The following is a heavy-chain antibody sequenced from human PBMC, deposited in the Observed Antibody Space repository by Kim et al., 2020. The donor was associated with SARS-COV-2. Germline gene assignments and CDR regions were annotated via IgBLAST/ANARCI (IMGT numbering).Heavy chain of an antibody. V-gene: IGHV7-4-1*02. D-gene: IGHD3-10*01. CDR2: INTNTGNP. CDR1: GYTFTSYA. J-gene: IGHJ4*02. Sequence: ASVKVSCKASGYTFTSYAMNWVRQAPGQGLEWMGWINTNTGNPTYAQGFTGRFVFSLDTSVSTAYLQISSLKAEDTAVYYCARVGPRPLTRGPLDYWGQGTLVTVSS. CDR3: ARVGPRPLTRGPLDY.